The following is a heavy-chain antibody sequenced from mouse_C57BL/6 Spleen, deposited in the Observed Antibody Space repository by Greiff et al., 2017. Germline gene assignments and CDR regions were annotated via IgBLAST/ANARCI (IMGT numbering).Heavy chain of an antibody. D-gene: IGHD2-3*01. J-gene: IGHJ3*01. Sequence: EVQGVESGGDLVKPGGSLKLSCAASGFTFSSYGMSWVRQTPDKRLEWVATISSGGSYTYYPDSVKGRFTISRDNAKNTLYLQMSSLKSEDTAMYYCARHASLYDGPHYWGQGTLVTVSA. V-gene: IGHV5-6*01. CDR2: ISSGGSYT. CDR3: ARHASLYDGPHY. CDR1: GFTFSSYG.